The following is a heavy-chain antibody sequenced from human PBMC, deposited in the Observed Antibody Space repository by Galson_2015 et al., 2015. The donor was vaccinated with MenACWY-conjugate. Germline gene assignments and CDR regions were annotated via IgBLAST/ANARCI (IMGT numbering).Heavy chain of an antibody. CDR1: GFTFTTYR. CDR2: ISTTSSTI. CDR3: ARDLYGDYAVDF. V-gene: IGHV3-48*04. J-gene: IGHJ4*02. Sequence: SLRLSCAASGFTFTTYRMNWVRQAPGKGLEWISYISTTSSTIYYTDSVKGRFTISRDSAKSSLYLQMHSLKVEDTAIYYCARDLYGDYAVDFWGQGVLVTVSS. D-gene: IGHD4-17*01.